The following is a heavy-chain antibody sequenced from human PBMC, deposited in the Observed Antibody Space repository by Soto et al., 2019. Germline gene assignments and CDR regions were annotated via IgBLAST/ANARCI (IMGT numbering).Heavy chain of an antibody. CDR2: IYYTGST. D-gene: IGHD6-13*01. V-gene: IGHV4-39*01. CDR3: ARVQQQYIWFDP. CDR1: GGSISSNTYS. Sequence: PSETLSRTCTVSGGSISSNTYSWGWIRQPPGKGLEWIGNIYYTGSTYYNPSLRSRVTISVDTSKNQFSLNLSSVTVADTAVYHCARVQQQYIWFDPWGQGTLVTVSS. J-gene: IGHJ5*02.